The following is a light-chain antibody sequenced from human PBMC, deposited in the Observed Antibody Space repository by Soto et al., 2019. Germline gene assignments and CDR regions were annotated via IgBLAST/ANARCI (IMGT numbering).Light chain of an antibody. J-gene: IGKJ1*01. CDR1: ETTSSC. CDR2: GAS. CDR3: QQYQVYPWT. Sequence: DVQMTQSPSTLSASVGDRVTITCRASETTSSCLAWYQQKPGKAPKLLIYGASSLKSGAPSRFSGSGSGTEITITISSLQTHDFGTYYCQQYQVYPWTFGQGTKVEIK. V-gene: IGKV1-5*01.